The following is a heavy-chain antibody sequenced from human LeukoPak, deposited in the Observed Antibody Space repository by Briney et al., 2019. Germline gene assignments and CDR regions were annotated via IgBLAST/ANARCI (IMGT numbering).Heavy chain of an antibody. CDR2: ISNDGTKK. CDR1: RFTFSSYA. Sequence: GRSLRLSCAASRFTFSSYAMHWVRQAPGKGLEWVAVISNDGTKKYYADSVKGRFTVSKDNSKNTLYLQMSSLRPEDTAVYYCAKEKYRGYSYGSGDYWGQGTLVTVSS. CDR3: AKEKYRGYSYGSGDY. V-gene: IGHV3-30*18. J-gene: IGHJ4*02. D-gene: IGHD5-18*01.